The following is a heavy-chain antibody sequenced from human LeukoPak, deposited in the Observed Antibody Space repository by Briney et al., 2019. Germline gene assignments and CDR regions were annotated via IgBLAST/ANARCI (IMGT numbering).Heavy chain of an antibody. CDR2: ISIYNGNT. CDR1: GYTFTNYG. D-gene: IGHD3-3*01. J-gene: IGHJ5*02. CDR3: ARITYDFWSGYYTPDDP. V-gene: IGHV1-18*01. Sequence: ASVKVSCKASGYTFTNYGISWVRQAPGQGLEWMGWISIYNGNTDYAQKLRGRVTMTTDTSTSTAYMELRSLRSDDTAVYYCARITYDFWSGYYTPDDPWGQGTLVTVSS.